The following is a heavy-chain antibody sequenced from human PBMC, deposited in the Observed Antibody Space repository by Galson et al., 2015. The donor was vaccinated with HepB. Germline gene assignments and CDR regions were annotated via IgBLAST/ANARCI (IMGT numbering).Heavy chain of an antibody. V-gene: IGHV1-18*01. CDR1: GYTFTSYG. CDR3: ALVVPAAIGDP. CDR2: ISAYNGNK. J-gene: IGHJ5*02. D-gene: IGHD2-2*01. Sequence: SLKVSCKASGYTFTSYGISWVRQAPGQGLEWIGWISAYNGNKNYAQKPQGRVTMTTDTSTSTAYTELRSLSPDDTAVYYCALVVPAAIGDPWGQGTLVTVSS.